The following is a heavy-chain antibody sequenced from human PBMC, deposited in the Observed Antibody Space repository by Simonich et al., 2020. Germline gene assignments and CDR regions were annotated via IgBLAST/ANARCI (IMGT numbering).Heavy chain of an antibody. CDR3: ARASRGTWWYYYFDY. CDR1: GYTFTSYG. D-gene: IGHD2-15*01. J-gene: IGHJ4*02. Sequence: QVQLVQSGAEVKKPGASVKVSCKASGYTFTSYGISWVRQAPGKGLEWMGWINAYNGNTNYAQKLQGRVTMTTDTSTSTAYMELRSMRSDDTAVYYCARASRGTWWYYYFDYWGQGTLVTVSS. V-gene: IGHV1-18*01. CDR2: INAYNGNT.